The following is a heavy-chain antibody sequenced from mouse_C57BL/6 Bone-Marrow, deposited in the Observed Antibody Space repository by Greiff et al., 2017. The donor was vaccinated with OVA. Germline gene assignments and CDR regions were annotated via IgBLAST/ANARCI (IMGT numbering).Heavy chain of an antibody. CDR3: ARSGQRRGDFAY. V-gene: IGHV1-69*01. CDR2: IDPSDSYT. D-gene: IGHD3-1*01. CDR1: GYTFTSYW. J-gene: IGHJ2*01. Sequence: VQMQQPGAELVMPGASVKLSCKASGYTFTSYWMHWVKQRPGQGLEWIGEIDPSDSYTNYNQKFKGKSTLTVDQSSSTAYMQLSSLTSEDSAVYYCARSGQRRGDFAYWGQGTPLTVSS.